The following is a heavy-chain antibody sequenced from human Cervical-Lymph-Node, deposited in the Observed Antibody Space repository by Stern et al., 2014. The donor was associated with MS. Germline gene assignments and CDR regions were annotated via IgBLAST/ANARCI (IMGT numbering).Heavy chain of an antibody. CDR2: IYPYDSDT. J-gene: IGHJ4*02. Sequence: MQLVESGAEVKKPGESLQISCKLSGYSFTIYYIAWVRQMPGTSLEWMGVIYPYDSDTTYSPSFQGQVTISADKSITTAYLQWSSLRASDTAMYYCARHVQGFDYWGQGTLVTVSS. V-gene: IGHV5-51*01. CDR1: GYSFTIYY. CDR3: ARHVQGFDY.